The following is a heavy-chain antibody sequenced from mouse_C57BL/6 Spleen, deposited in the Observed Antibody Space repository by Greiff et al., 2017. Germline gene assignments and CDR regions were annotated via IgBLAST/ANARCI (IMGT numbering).Heavy chain of an antibody. D-gene: IGHD2-1*01. CDR2: INPSSGYT. J-gene: IGHJ1*03. V-gene: IGHV1-7*01. CDR1: GYTFTSYW. Sequence: VQRVESGAELAKPGASVKLSCKASGYTFTSYWMHWVKQRPGQGLEWIGYINPSSGYTKYNQKFKDKATLTADKSSSTAYMQLSSLTYEDSAVYYCARDYGNYYWYFDVWGTGTTVTVSS. CDR3: ARDYGNYYWYFDV.